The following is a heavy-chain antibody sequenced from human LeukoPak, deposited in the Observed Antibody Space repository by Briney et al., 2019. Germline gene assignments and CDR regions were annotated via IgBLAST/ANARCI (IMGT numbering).Heavy chain of an antibody. V-gene: IGHV3-23*01. D-gene: IGHD5-24*01. CDR2: ISGSGGST. CDR1: GFTFSSYA. J-gene: IGHJ1*01. Sequence: GGSLRLSCAASGFTFSSYAMSWVRQAPGKGLEWVSPISGSGGSTYYAASVKGRFTISRDNSKNTLYLQINSLRAEDTAVYYCAKGGEMATIYEYFQHWGQGTLVTVSS. CDR3: AKGGEMATIYEYFQH.